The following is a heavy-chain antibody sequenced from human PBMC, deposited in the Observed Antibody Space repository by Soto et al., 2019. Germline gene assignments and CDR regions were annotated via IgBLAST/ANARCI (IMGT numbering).Heavy chain of an antibody. D-gene: IGHD3-3*01. J-gene: IGHJ4*02. Sequence: QITLKESGPTLVKPTQTLTLTCTFSGFSLSTSGVGVGWIRQPPGKALEWLALIYWDDDKRYSPSLKSRLTITKDTSKNHVVLTMTNIDPVDTATYYCAHNSYISYDFWSGGTFDYWGQGTLVTVSS. V-gene: IGHV2-5*02. CDR2: IYWDDDK. CDR3: AHNSYISYDFWSGGTFDY. CDR1: GFSLSTSGVG.